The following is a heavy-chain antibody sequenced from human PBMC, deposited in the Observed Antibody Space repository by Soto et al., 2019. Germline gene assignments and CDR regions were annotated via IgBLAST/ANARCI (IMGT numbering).Heavy chain of an antibody. CDR2: ISYDGGTT. J-gene: IGHJ2*01. D-gene: IGHD3-22*01. Sequence: QVQLVESGGGVVQPGRSLRLSCVASGFTFTTYGMHWVRQAPGKGLEGVAVISYDGGTTYYADSVKGRFTISRDNSKNTLYLQMNSLRAEDTAVYSCAKSSLGSASSGFQYWFFDLWGRGTLVSVSS. V-gene: IGHV3-30*18. CDR3: AKSSLGSASSGFQYWFFDL. CDR1: GFTFTTYG.